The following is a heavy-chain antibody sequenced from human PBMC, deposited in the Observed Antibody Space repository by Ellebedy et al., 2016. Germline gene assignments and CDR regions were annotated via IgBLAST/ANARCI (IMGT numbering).Heavy chain of an antibody. CDR1: GYTFTSYY. D-gene: IGHD4-17*01. Sequence: ASVKVSCXASGYTFTSYYMHWVRQAPGQGLEWMGIINPSGGSTSNAQKFQGRVTMTRDTSTSTAYMELRSLRSDDTAFYYCVRNDYYGDYVGSWFDPWGQGTLVTVSS. CDR3: VRNDYYGDYVGSWFDP. J-gene: IGHJ5*02. V-gene: IGHV1-46*01. CDR2: INPSGGST.